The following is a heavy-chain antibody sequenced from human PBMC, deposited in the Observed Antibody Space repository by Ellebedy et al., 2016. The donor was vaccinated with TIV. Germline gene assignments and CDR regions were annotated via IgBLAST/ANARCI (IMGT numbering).Heavy chain of an antibody. J-gene: IGHJ4*02. CDR2: ISFSGGST. CDR1: GFSFSDYA. Sequence: GGSLRLXXVVSGFSFSDYAMSWVRQAPGKGLQWVSSISFSGGSTYSAASVKGRFTISRDNSKNTVYLQMNSLRAEDTAIYYCAKDQGSTVVSKGRDCWGQGTLVTVSS. V-gene: IGHV3-23*01. D-gene: IGHD4-23*01. CDR3: AKDQGSTVVSKGRDC.